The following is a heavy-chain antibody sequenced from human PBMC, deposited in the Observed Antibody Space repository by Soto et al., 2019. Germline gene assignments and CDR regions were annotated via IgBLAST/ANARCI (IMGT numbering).Heavy chain of an antibody. CDR3: AKAPSAAAGTGYYVMDF. CDR1: GFTFDDYA. CDR2: ISWDGGST. D-gene: IGHD6-13*01. J-gene: IGHJ6*02. Sequence: GGPLRLSCAASGFTFDDYAMHWVRQAPGKGLEWVSLISWDGGSTYYADSVKGRFTISRDNSKNSLYLQMTSLRPEDTALYYCAKAPSAAAGTGYYVMDFLAQGTTVTVSS. V-gene: IGHV3-43D*04.